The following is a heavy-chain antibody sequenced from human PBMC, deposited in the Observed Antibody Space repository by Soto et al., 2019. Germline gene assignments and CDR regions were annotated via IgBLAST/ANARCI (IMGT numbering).Heavy chain of an antibody. CDR1: GFSLSTSGVG. V-gene: IGHV2-5*01. CDR2: IYWNDDK. J-gene: IGHJ5*02. Sequence: SGATLVNPTHTLTLTCTFSGFSLSTSGVGVGWIRQPPGKALEWLALIYWNDDKRYSPSLKSRLTITKDTSKNQVVLTMTNMDPVDTATYYCAHRSSSWYYNWFDPWGQGTLVTVSS. D-gene: IGHD6-13*01. CDR3: AHRSSSWYYNWFDP.